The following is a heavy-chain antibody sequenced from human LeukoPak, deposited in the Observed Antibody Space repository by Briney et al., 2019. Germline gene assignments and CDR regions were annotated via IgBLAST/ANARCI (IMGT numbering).Heavy chain of an antibody. CDR3: ARDFSLDSSSDHHYSMDV. Sequence: GGSLRLSCAASGLTFSGYTMSWVRQAPGKGLEWVSSISSSGIYTYYADSVKGRFTISRDNAKNSLSLQMYSLRVEDTAVYYCARDFSLDSSSDHHYSMDVWGKGTTVTVSS. CDR2: ISSSGIYT. J-gene: IGHJ6*03. V-gene: IGHV3-21*01. CDR1: GLTFSGYT. D-gene: IGHD6-6*01.